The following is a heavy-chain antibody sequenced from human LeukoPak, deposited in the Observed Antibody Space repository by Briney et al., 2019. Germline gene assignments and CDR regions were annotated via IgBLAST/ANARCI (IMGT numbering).Heavy chain of an antibody. CDR3: ARDSSSWYRGGHDY. CDR1: GFTFSSYS. D-gene: IGHD6-13*01. V-gene: IGHV3-21*01. CDR2: ISSSSSYI. J-gene: IGHJ4*02. Sequence: GGSLRLSCAASGFTFSSYSMNWVRQAPGKGLEWVSSISSSSSYIYYADSVKGRSTISRDNAKNSLYLQMNSLRAEDTAVYYCARDSSSWYRGGHDYWGQGTLVTVSS.